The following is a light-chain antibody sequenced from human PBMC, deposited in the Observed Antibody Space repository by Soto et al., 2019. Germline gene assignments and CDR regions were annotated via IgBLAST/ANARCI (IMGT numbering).Light chain of an antibody. CDR1: RSVSSD. CDR3: PPVHRWPQT. J-gene: IGKJ1*01. V-gene: IGKV3-15*01. Sequence: EIVMTQSPVTLSVSPGQTATLACRASRSVSSDLAGYQQKPGQAPRLLIYGACTMATGVPARVIGSGSGTAVPLLISSLQSADLAVYFCPPVHRWPQTIGQGTKV. CDR2: GAC.